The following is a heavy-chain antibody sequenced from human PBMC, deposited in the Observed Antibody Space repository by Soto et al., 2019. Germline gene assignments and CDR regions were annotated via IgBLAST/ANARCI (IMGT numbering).Heavy chain of an antibody. J-gene: IGHJ4*02. V-gene: IGHV3-23*01. CDR1: GFTFSSYA. D-gene: IGHD4-17*01. CDR3: ARDRYGDPLWGQDDFDY. Sequence: PGGSLRLSCAASGFTFSSYAMSWVRQAPGKGLEWASTISDSGNSTYSADSVKGRFTISRVNSKNMLYLQMHSLRAEDTAVYYCARDRYGDPLWGQDDFDYWGQGTLVTVSS. CDR2: ISDSGNST.